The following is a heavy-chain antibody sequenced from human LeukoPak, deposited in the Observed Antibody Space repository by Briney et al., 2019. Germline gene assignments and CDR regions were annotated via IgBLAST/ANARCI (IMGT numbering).Heavy chain of an antibody. D-gene: IGHD6-13*01. CDR2: INHSGST. J-gene: IGHJ4*02. V-gene: IGHV4-34*01. CDR1: GGSFSGYY. CDR3: ARRAAAAGTGTLGY. Sequence: PSETLSLTCAAYGGSFSGYYRSWIRQPPGKGLEWIGEINHSGSTNYNPSLKSRVTISVDTSKNQFSLKLSSVTAADTAVYYCARRAAAAGTGTLGYWGQGTLVTVSS.